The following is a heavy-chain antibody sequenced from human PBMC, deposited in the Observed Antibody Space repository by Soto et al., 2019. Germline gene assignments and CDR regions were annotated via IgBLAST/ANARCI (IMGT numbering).Heavy chain of an antibody. CDR3: VRTSLVVAVATREDF. CDR1: GFTFSNYW. D-gene: IGHD2-15*01. CDR2: IDSDGSRI. J-gene: IGHJ4*02. V-gene: IGHV3-74*01. Sequence: EVQLVVSGGGLVQPGESLRLSCAASGFTFSNYWMHWVRQAPGKGLVWVSRIDSDGSRITYADFVKGRFTISRDNAKNTVYLHMNSLTAEDTAVYYCVRTSLVVAVATREDFWGQGTLLTVSS.